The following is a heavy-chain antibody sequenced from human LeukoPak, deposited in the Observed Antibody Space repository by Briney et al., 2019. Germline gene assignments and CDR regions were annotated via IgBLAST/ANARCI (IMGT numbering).Heavy chain of an antibody. D-gene: IGHD3-3*01. V-gene: IGHV4-34*01. CDR2: INHSGST. J-gene: IGHJ4*02. CDR3: ARVGYDFWSGYYPAYFDY. Sequence: PSETLSLTCAVYGGSFSGYYWSWIRQPPGKGLEWIGGINHSGSTNYNPSLKSRVTISVDTSKNQFSLKLSSVTAADTAVYYCARVGYDFWSGYYPAYFDYWGQGTLVTVSS. CDR1: GGSFSGYY.